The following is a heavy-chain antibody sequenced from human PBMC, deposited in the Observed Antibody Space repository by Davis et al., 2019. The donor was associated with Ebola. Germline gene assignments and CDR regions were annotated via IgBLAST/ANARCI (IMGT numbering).Heavy chain of an antibody. V-gene: IGHV3-7*01. CDR3: ARTDVDTAMLYYYYGMDV. CDR2: IKQDGSEK. Sequence: GESLKISCAASGFTFSSYWMSWVRQAPGKGLEWVANIKQDGSEKYYADSVKGRFTISRDNSKNTQYLQMNSLRAEDTAVYYCARTDVDTAMLYYYYGMDVWGQGTTVTVSS. J-gene: IGHJ6*02. D-gene: IGHD5-18*01. CDR1: GFTFSSYW.